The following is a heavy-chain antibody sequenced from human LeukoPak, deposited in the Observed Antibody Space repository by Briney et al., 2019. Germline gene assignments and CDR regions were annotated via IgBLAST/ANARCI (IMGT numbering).Heavy chain of an antibody. J-gene: IGHJ5*02. CDR3: ARASCGGGTCYDSRGWFDP. Sequence: GGSLRLSCAASGFTFSSYSMNWVRQAPGKGLEWVSSISSSSSYIYYADSVKGRFTISRDNAKNSLYLQMNSLRAEDTAVYYCARASCGGGTCYDSRGWFDPWGQGTLVTVSS. CDR2: ISSSSSYI. D-gene: IGHD2-15*01. CDR1: GFTFSSYS. V-gene: IGHV3-21*04.